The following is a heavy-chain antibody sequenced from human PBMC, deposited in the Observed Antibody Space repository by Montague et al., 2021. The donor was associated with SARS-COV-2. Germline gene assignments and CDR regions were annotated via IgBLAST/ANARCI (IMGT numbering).Heavy chain of an antibody. Sequence: SLRLSCAASGFTFSSYAMHWVRQAPVKGLEWVSFISSSGSTLYYXDSXHVRFTISRDNAKNSLYLQMNSLRAEDTAVYYCARSSLWIQLWHQRDHGMDVWGQGTTVTVSS. CDR2: ISSSGSTL. J-gene: IGHJ6*02. D-gene: IGHD5-18*01. V-gene: IGHV3-48*03. CDR1: GFTFSSYA. CDR3: ARSSLWIQLWHQRDHGMDV.